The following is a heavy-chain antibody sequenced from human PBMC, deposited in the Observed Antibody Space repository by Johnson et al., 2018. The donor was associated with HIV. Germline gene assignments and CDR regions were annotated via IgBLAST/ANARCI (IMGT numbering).Heavy chain of an antibody. V-gene: IGHV3-30*03. D-gene: IGHD4-23*01. CDR2: LSYDGSIK. Sequence: VQVVESGGGVVRPGGSLRLSCAASGFSFDDYGMSWVRQAPGRGLEWVAVLSYDGSIKYYADSVKGRFTISRDNSKNTLYLQMNSLRAEDTAVYYCARDPDDYGGRDAFDIWGQGTMVTVSS. CDR3: ARDPDDYGGRDAFDI. CDR1: GFSFDDYG. J-gene: IGHJ3*02.